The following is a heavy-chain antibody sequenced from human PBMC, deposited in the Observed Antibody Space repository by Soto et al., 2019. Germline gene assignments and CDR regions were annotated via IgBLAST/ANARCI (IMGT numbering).Heavy chain of an antibody. CDR1: GFTFSSYG. CDR3: AKAIGLGGTYPFDS. J-gene: IGHJ4*02. CDR2: ISYDGSNK. V-gene: IGHV3-30*18. Sequence: GGSLRLSCAASGFTFSSYGMHWVRQAPGKGLEWVAVISYDGSNKYYADSVKGRFTISRDNSKNTLYLQMNSLRAEDTAVYYCAKAIGLGGTYPFDSWGQGTLVTVSS. D-gene: IGHD1-26*01.